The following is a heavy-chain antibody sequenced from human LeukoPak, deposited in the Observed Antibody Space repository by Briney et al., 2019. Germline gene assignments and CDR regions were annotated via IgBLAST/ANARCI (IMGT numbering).Heavy chain of an antibody. CDR1: GFTFSSYA. D-gene: IGHD3-22*01. Sequence: GGSLRLSCAASGFTFSSYAMSWVRQAPGKGLEWVSAISGSGGSTYYADSVKGRFTISRDNSKNTLYLQMNSLRAEDTAVYYCAKDGSGSGYYYYYYYGMDVWGQGTTVTVSS. CDR2: ISGSGGST. CDR3: AKDGSGSGYYYYYYYGMDV. J-gene: IGHJ6*02. V-gene: IGHV3-23*01.